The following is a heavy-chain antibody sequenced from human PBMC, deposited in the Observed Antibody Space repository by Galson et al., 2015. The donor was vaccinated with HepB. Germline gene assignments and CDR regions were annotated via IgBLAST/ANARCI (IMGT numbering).Heavy chain of an antibody. CDR3: ARPVYYGSGSYYNPLGAFDI. V-gene: IGHV5-51*01. Sequence: QSGAEVKKPGESLKISCKGSGYSFTSYWIGWVRQMPGKGLEWMGIIYPGDSDTRYSPSFQGQVTISADKSISTAYLQWSSLKASDTAMYYCARPVYYGSGSYYNPLGAFDIWGQGTMVTVSS. J-gene: IGHJ3*02. D-gene: IGHD3-10*01. CDR1: GYSFTSYW. CDR2: IYPGDSDT.